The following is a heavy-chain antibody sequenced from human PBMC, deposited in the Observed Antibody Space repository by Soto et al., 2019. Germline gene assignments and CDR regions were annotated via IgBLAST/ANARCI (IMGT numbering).Heavy chain of an antibody. Sequence: PGESLKISCQGSGYSFTNYWITWVRQMPGRGLEWMGRIDPSGSYTEYSLSFQGQVTISADKSISTAYLHWSSLKASDTAIYYCARQSALNKWFGPWGQGTLVTVSS. CDR2: IDPSGSYT. V-gene: IGHV5-10-1*01. J-gene: IGHJ5*02. CDR1: GYSFTNYW. CDR3: ARQSALNKWFGP.